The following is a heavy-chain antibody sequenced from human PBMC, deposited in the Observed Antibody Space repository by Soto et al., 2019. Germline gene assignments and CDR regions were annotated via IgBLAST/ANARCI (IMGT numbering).Heavy chain of an antibody. CDR3: ARGLTSSSWAYYYYGMDV. J-gene: IGHJ6*02. Sequence: SVKVSCKASGGTFSSYAISWVRQAPGQGLEWMGGIIPIFGTANYAQKFQGRVTITADESTSTAYMELSSLRSEDTAVYYCARGLTSSSWAYYYYGMDVWGQGTTVTVSS. CDR2: IIPIFGTA. V-gene: IGHV1-69*13. D-gene: IGHD6-13*01. CDR1: GGTFSSYA.